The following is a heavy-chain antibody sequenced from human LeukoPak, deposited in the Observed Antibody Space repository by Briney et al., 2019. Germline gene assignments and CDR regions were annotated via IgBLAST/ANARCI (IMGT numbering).Heavy chain of an antibody. Sequence: GGSLRLSCAASGFTVSSNYMSWVRQAPGKGLEWVSVIYSGGSTYYADSVKGRFTISRDNTKNTLYLQMNSLRVEDTAVYYCARDFCSAGSCYPDNWGQGTLVTVSS. CDR3: ARDFCSAGSCYPDN. J-gene: IGHJ4*02. CDR2: IYSGGST. D-gene: IGHD2-15*01. V-gene: IGHV3-66*01. CDR1: GFTVSSNY.